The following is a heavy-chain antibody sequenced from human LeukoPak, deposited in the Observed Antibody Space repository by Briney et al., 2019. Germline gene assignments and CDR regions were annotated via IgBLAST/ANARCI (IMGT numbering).Heavy chain of an antibody. CDR1: VFTFSSYA. J-gene: IGHJ5*02. CDR2: ISGSGGST. CDR3: AKVVSSSWRVCCDP. D-gene: IGHD6-6*01. Sequence: GGSLRLSCAASVFTFSSYAMSWVRQATGKGLEWVSAISGSGGSTYYADSVKGRFTISRDNSKNTLYLQMNSLRAEDTAVYYCAKVVSSSWRVCCDPRRQGTLVTVSS. V-gene: IGHV3-23*01.